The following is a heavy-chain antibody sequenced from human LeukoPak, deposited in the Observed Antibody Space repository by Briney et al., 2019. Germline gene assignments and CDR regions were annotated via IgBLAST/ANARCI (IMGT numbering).Heavy chain of an antibody. J-gene: IGHJ6*02. Sequence: ASLKVSCTASGYTFTAYYIHWVRRAPGQGLEWMGWINPNSGGTESAQKFQGRVTMTRDTSISTAYMELSRLRSDDTAVYYCTGDHCTSINCYEYNYYGMDVWGQGTTVTVSS. CDR3: TGDHCTSINCYEYNYYGMDV. CDR1: GYTFTAYY. CDR2: INPNSGGT. D-gene: IGHD2-2*01. V-gene: IGHV1-2*02.